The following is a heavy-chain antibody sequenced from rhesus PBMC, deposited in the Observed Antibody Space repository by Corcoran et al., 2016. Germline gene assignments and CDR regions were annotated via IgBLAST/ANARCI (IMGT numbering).Heavy chain of an antibody. CDR1: GDSINTYYL. CDR3: VRSGSSWASFAN. Sequence: QVQLQESGPGVVKPSETLSLTCAVSGDSINTYYLWSWIRQSPGKGLVGNAHIGVSSGSSNYNQPLQSRVTISKDTSKNQFSVTLISVTAAEPAMYYCVRSGSSWASFANWGQGVLVTVSS. D-gene: IGHD6-13*01. V-gene: IGHV4-127*01. CDR2: IGVSSGSS. J-gene: IGHJ4*01.